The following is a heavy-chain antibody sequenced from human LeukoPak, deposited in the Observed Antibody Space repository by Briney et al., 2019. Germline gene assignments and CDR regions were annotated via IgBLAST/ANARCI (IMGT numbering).Heavy chain of an antibody. Sequence: LEASVKVSCKASGYTFTGYYMHWVRQAPGQGLEWMGWINPNSGGTNYAQKFQGRVTMTRDTSISTAYMELSRLRSDDRAVYYCATTTGTTHDAFDIWGQGTMVTVSS. CDR3: ATTTGTTHDAFDI. J-gene: IGHJ3*02. CDR2: INPNSGGT. V-gene: IGHV1-2*03. D-gene: IGHD1-1*01. CDR1: GYTFTGYY.